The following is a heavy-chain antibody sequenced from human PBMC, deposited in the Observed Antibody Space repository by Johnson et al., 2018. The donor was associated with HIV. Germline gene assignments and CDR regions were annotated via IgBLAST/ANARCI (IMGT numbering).Heavy chain of an antibody. D-gene: IGHD6-13*01. V-gene: IGHV3-7*05. J-gene: IGHJ3*02. CDR3: AKDIRSSSWYVAFDI. Sequence: EQLVESGGGVVQPGGSLRLSCAASGFTFSSYDMHWVRQATGKGLEWVANIKQDGSEKYYVDSVKGRFTISRDNAKNSLYLQMNSLRAEDTALYYCAKDIRSSSWYVAFDIWGQGTMVTVSS. CDR2: IKQDGSEK. CDR1: GFTFSSYD.